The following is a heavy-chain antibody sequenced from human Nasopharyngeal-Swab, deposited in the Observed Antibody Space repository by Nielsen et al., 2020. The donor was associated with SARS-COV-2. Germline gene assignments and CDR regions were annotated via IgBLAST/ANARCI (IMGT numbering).Heavy chain of an antibody. J-gene: IGHJ4*02. Sequence: GGSLRLSCTASGLTVSRNFMSWVRQAPGKGLEWVSVIYSGGSTYYADSVKGRFTISRDNSKNTLYLEMNSLRAEDTAVYYCAKAGRHCDSGSCHPWGCWGRGTLVTVSS. CDR3: AKAGRHCDSGSCHPWGC. D-gene: IGHD2-15*01. V-gene: IGHV3-53*01. CDR1: GLTVSRNF. CDR2: IYSGGST.